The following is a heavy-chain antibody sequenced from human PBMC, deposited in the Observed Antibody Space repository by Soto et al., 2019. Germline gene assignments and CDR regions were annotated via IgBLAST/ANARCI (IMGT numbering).Heavy chain of an antibody. D-gene: IGHD2-2*01. CDR3: ARERYQVISDGMDV. CDR1: GYTFTGYY. CDR2: INPETGGT. V-gene: IGHV1-2*02. J-gene: IGHJ6*02. Sequence: QVQLVQSGADVKTPGASVRVSCKASGYTFTGYYVHWVREAPGQGLEWMGWINPETGGTSYAQKFQGRVTLSRDTSINTAYLELIRLRLDDAAVYFCARERYQVISDGMDVWGQGTTVTVSS.